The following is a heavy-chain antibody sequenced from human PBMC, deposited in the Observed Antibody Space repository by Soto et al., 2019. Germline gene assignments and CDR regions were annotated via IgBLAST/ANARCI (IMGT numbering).Heavy chain of an antibody. J-gene: IGHJ3*02. CDR3: AKGGVGSTSNAFDI. D-gene: IGHD1-26*01. CDR1: GYTLTNYY. V-gene: IGHV3-30*18. Sequence: SCKASGYTLTNYYMHWVRQAPGKGLEWVAVISYDGSNKYYADSVKGRLTISRDNSKNTLYLQMNSLRAEDTAVYYCAKGGVGSTSNAFDIWGQGTMVTVSS. CDR2: ISYDGSNK.